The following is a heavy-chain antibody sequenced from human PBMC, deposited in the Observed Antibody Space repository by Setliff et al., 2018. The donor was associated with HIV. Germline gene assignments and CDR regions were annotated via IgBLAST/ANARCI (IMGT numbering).Heavy chain of an antibody. V-gene: IGHV3-30*02. Sequence: GGSLRLSCTASGFTFSTYGMHWVRQAPGKGLEWVAFIRSDETNKYYSDSVKGRFTISRDTSKNTLFLQINSLRPEDTAVYYCARISVASRYNSDMDVWGKGTTVTVS. CDR2: IRSDETNK. CDR1: GFTFSTYG. J-gene: IGHJ6*03. D-gene: IGHD5-12*01. CDR3: ARISVASRYNSDMDV.